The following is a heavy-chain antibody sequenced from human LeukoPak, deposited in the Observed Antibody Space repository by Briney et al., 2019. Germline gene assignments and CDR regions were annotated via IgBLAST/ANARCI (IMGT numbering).Heavy chain of an antibody. Sequence: GGSLRLSCAASGFSFSTYEMNWVRQAPGKGLEWVSYISSSGATIYYADSVKGRFTISRDNAKNSLFLQMNSLRAEDTAVYYCARGADVHGYSDYEDSDWGQGTLVTVSS. D-gene: IGHD5-12*01. V-gene: IGHV3-48*03. CDR3: ARGADVHGYSDYEDSD. J-gene: IGHJ4*02. CDR1: GFSFSTYE. CDR2: ISSSGATI.